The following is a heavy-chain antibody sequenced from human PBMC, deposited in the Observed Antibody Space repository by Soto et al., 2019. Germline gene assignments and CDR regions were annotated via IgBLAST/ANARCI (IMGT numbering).Heavy chain of an antibody. J-gene: IGHJ1*01. Sequence: QVHLVQSGAEVKRPGSSVKGSCKAAVDTFGRTALHWVRQSPEQGLEWMGGIIHMFPTTNYAQKFKGRLTIYADKSTGTAYMAMTSLRTDDTAVYYCKKDGESADYGSWGQGPLVTVSS. CDR1: VDTFGRTA. CDR3: KKDGESADYGS. CDR2: IIHMFPTT. V-gene: IGHV1-69*06. D-gene: IGHD2-21*01.